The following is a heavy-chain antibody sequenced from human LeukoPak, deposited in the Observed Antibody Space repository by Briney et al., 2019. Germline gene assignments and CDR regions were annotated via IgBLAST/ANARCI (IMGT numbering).Heavy chain of an antibody. V-gene: IGHV4-4*07. CDR1: GGSISSYY. J-gene: IGHJ5*02. CDR2: IYTSGST. Sequence: TSETLSLTCTVSGGSISSYYWSWIRQPAGKGLEWIGRIYTSGSTNYNPSLKSRVTISVDTFKNQFSLKLSSVTAADTAVYYCARFPSLSGSFDPWGQGTLVTVSS. CDR3: ARFPSLSGSFDP.